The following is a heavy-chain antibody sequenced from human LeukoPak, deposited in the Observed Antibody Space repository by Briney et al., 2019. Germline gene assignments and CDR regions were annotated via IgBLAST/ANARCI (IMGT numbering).Heavy chain of an antibody. Sequence: SETLSLPCTISGGSISRYYWSWIRQPPGKGLEWIGYIYYSGSTNYDPSLKSRVTISVDTSKNQFSLKLSSVTAADTAVYYCARHQGSEWGQGILVTVSS. CDR1: GGSISRYY. J-gene: IGHJ4*02. V-gene: IGHV4-59*08. CDR2: IYYSGST. CDR3: ARHQGSE. D-gene: IGHD2-15*01.